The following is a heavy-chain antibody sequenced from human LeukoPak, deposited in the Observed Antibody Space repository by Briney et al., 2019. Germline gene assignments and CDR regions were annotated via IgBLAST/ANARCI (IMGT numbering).Heavy chain of an antibody. V-gene: IGHV3-11*05. CDR2: ISSSSSCT. CDR3: ARERIAAAGTSTYYYYGMDV. D-gene: IGHD6-13*01. Sequence: PGGSLRLSCAASGFTFSDYYMSWIRQAPGKGLEWVSYISSSSSCTNYADSVKGRFTISRDNAKNSLYPQMNSLRAEDTAVYYCARERIAAAGTSTYYYYGMDVWGQGTTVTVSS. CDR1: GFTFSDYY. J-gene: IGHJ6*02.